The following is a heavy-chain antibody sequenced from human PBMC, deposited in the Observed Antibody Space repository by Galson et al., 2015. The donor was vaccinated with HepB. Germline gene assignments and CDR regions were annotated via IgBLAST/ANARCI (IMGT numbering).Heavy chain of an antibody. CDR1: GYTFTGYY. V-gene: IGHV1-2*04. CDR2: INPNSGGT. CDR3: ARDYPRITIFGVVSYGMDV. Sequence: SVKVSCKASGYTFTGYYMHWVRQAPGQGLEWMGWINPNSGGTNYAQKFQGWVTMTRDTSISTAYMELSRLRSDDTAVYYCARDYPRITIFGVVSYGMDVWGQGTTVTVSS. J-gene: IGHJ6*02. D-gene: IGHD3-3*01.